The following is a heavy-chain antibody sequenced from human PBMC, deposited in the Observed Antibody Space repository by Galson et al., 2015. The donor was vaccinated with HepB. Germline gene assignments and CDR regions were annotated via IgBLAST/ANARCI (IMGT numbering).Heavy chain of an antibody. D-gene: IGHD3-16*01. J-gene: IGHJ6*03. CDR1: GFTFSGSA. V-gene: IGHV3-73*01. CDR2: IRSKANSYAT. Sequence: SLRLSCAASGFTFSGSAMHWVRQASGKGLEWVGRIRSKANSYATAYAASAKGRVTISRDDSKNTAYLQMNSLKTEDTAVYYCTRHGGVPDMDVWGKGTTVTVSS. CDR3: TRHGGVPDMDV.